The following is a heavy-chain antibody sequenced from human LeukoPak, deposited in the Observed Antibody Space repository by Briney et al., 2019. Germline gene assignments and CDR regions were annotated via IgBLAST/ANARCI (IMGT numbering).Heavy chain of an antibody. CDR3: ARHRSAGISHAFDY. V-gene: IGHV4-39*01. D-gene: IGHD1-14*01. CDR2: IYYSGST. J-gene: IGHJ4*02. CDR1: GGSISSSDYW. Sequence: SETLSLTCTVTGGSISSSDYWWKWLRQPPGRGGGWFGNIYYSGSTYYSPSLKPRVTMSIDTSTNQFSLSLTSVTAADTAVYYCARHRSAGISHAFDYWGQGILVTVSS.